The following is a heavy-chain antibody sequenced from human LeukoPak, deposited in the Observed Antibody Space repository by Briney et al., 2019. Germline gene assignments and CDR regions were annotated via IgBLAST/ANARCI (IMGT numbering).Heavy chain of an antibody. D-gene: IGHD5-12*01. CDR3: ARDSSAITWSLATSNRPDY. J-gene: IGHJ4*02. CDR2: INPNSGGT. Sequence: ASVKVSCKASGYTFTGYYMHWVRQAPGQGLEWMGWINPNSGGTNYAQKFQGRVTMTRDTSISTAYMELSWLRSDDTAVYYCARDSSAITWSLATSNRPDYWGQGTLVTVSS. CDR1: GYTFTGYY. V-gene: IGHV1-2*02.